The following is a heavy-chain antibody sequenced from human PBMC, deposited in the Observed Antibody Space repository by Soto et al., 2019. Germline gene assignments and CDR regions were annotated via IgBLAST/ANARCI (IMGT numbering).Heavy chain of an antibody. CDR1: GYSFTSYW. CDR3: ARFSYDSSGYRGNWFDP. CDR2: IYPGDSDT. J-gene: IGHJ5*02. V-gene: IGHV5-51*01. Sequence: GESLKISCKGSGYSFTSYWIGWVRQMPGKGLEWMGIIYPGDSDTRYSPSFQGQVTISADKSISTAYLQWSSLKASDTAMYYCARFSYDSSGYRGNWFDPWGQGTLVTVSS. D-gene: IGHD3-22*01.